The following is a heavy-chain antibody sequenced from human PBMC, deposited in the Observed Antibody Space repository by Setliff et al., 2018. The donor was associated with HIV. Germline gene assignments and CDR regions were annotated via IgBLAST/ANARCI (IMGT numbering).Heavy chain of an antibody. V-gene: IGHV1-2*02. CDR2: INPDTGGT. Sequence: GASVKVSCKASGYTFTDYYIHWVRQAPGQGLEWMGWINPDTGGTNSAQRFQGRVTMTRDMSITTAYMELSSLKSDDTAMYYCARVGVLRLGGFGAFDIWGQGTMVTVSS. CDR3: ARVGVLRLGGFGAFDI. J-gene: IGHJ3*02. D-gene: IGHD3-16*01. CDR1: GYTFTDYY.